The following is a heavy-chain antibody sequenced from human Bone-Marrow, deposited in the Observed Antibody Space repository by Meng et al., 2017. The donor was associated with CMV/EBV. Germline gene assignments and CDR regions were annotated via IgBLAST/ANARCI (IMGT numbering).Heavy chain of an antibody. J-gene: IGHJ6*02. Sequence: ASVKVSCKASGYTFTSYYMHWVRQAPGQGLEWMGIINPSGGSTSYAQKFQGRVTMTRDTSTCTVYMELSSLRSEDTAVYYCASERGIRFYRYYGMDVWGQGTTVTVSS. CDR3: ASERGIRFYRYYGMDV. CDR1: GYTFTSYY. V-gene: IGHV1-46*01. D-gene: IGHD3-3*01. CDR2: INPSGGST.